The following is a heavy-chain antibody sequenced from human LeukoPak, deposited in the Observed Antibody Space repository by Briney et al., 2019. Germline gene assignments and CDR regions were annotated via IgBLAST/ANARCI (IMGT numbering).Heavy chain of an antibody. CDR1: GGSFSGYY. CDR3: ARGVRGVIN. J-gene: IGHJ4*02. Sequence: SETLSLTCAVYGGSFSGYYWSWIRQPPGKGLEWIGEINHSGSTNYNPSLKSRVTISVDTSKNQFSLKLSSVTAADTAVYYCARGVRGVINRGQGTLVTVSS. V-gene: IGHV4-34*01. D-gene: IGHD3-10*01. CDR2: INHSGST.